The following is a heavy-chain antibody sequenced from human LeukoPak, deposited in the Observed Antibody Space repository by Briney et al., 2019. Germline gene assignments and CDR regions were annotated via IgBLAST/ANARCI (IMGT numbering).Heavy chain of an antibody. CDR1: GFTFNSYA. J-gene: IGHJ3*02. CDR2: ISGSGGST. Sequence: GGSLRLSCAASGFTFNSYAMSWVRQAPGKGLEWVSAISGSGGSTYYADSVKGRFTISRDNSKNTLYLQMNSLRAEDTAVYYCAKVGYDILTGTGDDAFDIWGQGTMVTVSS. V-gene: IGHV3-23*01. D-gene: IGHD3-9*01. CDR3: AKVGYDILTGTGDDAFDI.